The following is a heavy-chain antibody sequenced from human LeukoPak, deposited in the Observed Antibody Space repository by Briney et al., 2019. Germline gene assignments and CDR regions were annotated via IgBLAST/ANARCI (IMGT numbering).Heavy chain of an antibody. CDR3: AKRDFGNYYDSSGYYFDY. J-gene: IGHJ4*02. V-gene: IGHV3-23*01. CDR1: GFTFSSYA. CDR2: ISGSGGST. D-gene: IGHD3-22*01. Sequence: GGSLRLSCAASGFTFSSYAMSWVRQAPGKRLEWVSAISGSGGSTYYADSVKGRFTISRDNSKNTLYPQMNSLRAEDTAVYYCAKRDFGNYYDSSGYYFDYWGQGTLVTVSS.